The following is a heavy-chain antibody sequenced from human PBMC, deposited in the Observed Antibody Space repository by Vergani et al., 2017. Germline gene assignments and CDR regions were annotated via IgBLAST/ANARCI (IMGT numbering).Heavy chain of an antibody. V-gene: IGHV3-7*01. J-gene: IGHJ4*02. Sequence: VQLEESGGGVVQPGRSLRLSCAGSGFTLSSHAMHWVRQAPGKGLEWVANIKQDGSEKYYVDSVKGRFTISRDNAKNSLYLQMNSLRAEDTAVYYCARWGQLPLYYFDYWGQGTLVTVSS. CDR1: GFTLSSHA. D-gene: IGHD2-2*01. CDR3: ARWGQLPLYYFDY. CDR2: IKQDGSEK.